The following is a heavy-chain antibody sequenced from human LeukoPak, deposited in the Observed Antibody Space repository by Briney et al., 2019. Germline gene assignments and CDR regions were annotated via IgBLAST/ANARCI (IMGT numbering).Heavy chain of an antibody. CDR2: IKQDGREK. Sequence: GGSLRLSCAASGFTFSSYWMSWVRQAPGKGLEWVANIKQDGREKYYVDSVKGRFTISRDHGKNSLYLQMNSLRAEDTAVYYCAELGITMIGGVWGKGTTVTISS. V-gene: IGHV3-7*01. J-gene: IGHJ6*04. D-gene: IGHD3-10*02. CDR1: GFTFSSYW. CDR3: AELGITMIGGV.